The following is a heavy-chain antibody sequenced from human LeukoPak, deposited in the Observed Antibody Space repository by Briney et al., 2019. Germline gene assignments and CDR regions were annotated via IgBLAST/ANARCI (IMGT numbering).Heavy chain of an antibody. CDR2: ISSSSSYI. CDR3: ARDQAGGCSSTSCYPSPYRRLDY. J-gene: IGHJ4*02. D-gene: IGHD2-2*01. Sequence: PGGSLRLSCAASGFTFSSYSMNWVRQPPGKGLEWVSSISSSSSYIYYADSVKGRFTISRDNAKNSLYLQMNRLRAEDTAVYYCARDQAGGCSSTSCYPSPYRRLDYWGQGTLVTVSS. V-gene: IGHV3-21*01. CDR1: GFTFSSYS.